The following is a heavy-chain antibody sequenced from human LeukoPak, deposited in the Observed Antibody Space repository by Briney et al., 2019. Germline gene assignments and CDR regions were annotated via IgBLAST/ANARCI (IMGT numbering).Heavy chain of an antibody. CDR2: ISWDGGST. J-gene: IGHJ4*02. Sequence: GGSLRLSCAASGFTFDDYTMHWVRQAPGKGLEWDPLISWDGGSTYYADSVKGRFTISRDNSKNSLYLQMNSLRTEDTALYYCAKGPFGVGYYFDYWGQGTLVTVSS. D-gene: IGHD3-3*01. V-gene: IGHV3-43*01. CDR1: GFTFDDYT. CDR3: AKGPFGVGYYFDY.